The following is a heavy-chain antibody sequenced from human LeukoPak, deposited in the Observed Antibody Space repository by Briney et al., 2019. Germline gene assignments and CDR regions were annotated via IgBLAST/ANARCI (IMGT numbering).Heavy chain of an antibody. CDR1: GYTFTDYY. CDR2: VDPEDGET. V-gene: IGHV1-69-2*01. J-gene: IGHJ4*02. D-gene: IGHD3-22*01. CDR3: ATGPYDSSGYSSLLIDY. Sequence: ASVKVSCKASGYTFTDYYMHWVQQAPGKRLEWMGLVDPEDGETIYAEKFQGRVTITADTSTDTAYMELSSLRSEDTAVYYCATGPYDSSGYSSLLIDYWGQGTLVTVSS.